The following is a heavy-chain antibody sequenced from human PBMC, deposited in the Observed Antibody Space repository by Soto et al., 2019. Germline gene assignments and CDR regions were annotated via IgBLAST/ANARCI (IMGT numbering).Heavy chain of an antibody. CDR2: ISARGGSL. D-gene: IGHD5-12*01. CDR3: AKGSFEYSASVDN. J-gene: IGHJ4*02. CDR1: AFSFSSYA. V-gene: IGHV3-23*01. Sequence: EVQLLESGGGLVQPGGSLRLSCAASAFSFSSYAMVWVRQAPGKGLEWVSVISARGGSLYFADSVKGRFTISRDNSKNVLSLEMNSLRAEDTATYFCAKGSFEYSASVDNWGQGTLVVVSS.